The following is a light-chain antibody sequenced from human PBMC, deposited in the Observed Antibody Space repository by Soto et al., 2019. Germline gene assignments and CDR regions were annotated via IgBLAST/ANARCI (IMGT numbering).Light chain of an antibody. CDR2: WAS. V-gene: IGKV4-1*01. J-gene: IGKJ1*01. CDR1: QTVLYTSNY. CDR3: QQYYTTPVT. Sequence: DIVTTQSPDSLAVSLGERATINCKSSQTVLYTSNYLAWYQQKPGQPPKLLIYWASTRESGVPDRFSGSGSGTDFTLTISSLQAEDVAVYYCQQYYTTPVTFGQGTKVEIK.